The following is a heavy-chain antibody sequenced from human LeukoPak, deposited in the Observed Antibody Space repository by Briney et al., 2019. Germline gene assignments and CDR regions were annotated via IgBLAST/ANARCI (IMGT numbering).Heavy chain of an antibody. CDR3: ARRVTERFDP. D-gene: IGHD5-18*01. CDR2: INHSGST. V-gene: IGHV4-34*01. J-gene: IGHJ5*02. Sequence: SETLSLTCAVYGGSFSGYYWSWIRQPPGKGLEWIGEINHSGSTNYNPSLKSRVTISVDTSKNQFSLKLSSVTAADTAVYYCARRVTERFDPWGQGTLVTVSS. CDR1: GGSFSGYY.